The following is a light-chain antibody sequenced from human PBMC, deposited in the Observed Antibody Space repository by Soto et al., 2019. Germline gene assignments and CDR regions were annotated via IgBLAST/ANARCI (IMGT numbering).Light chain of an antibody. Sequence: EIVMTQSPATLSVSPGERATLSCRASQSVSSNLAWYQQKPGQAPRLLIYGASTRATGIPARFSGSGSVTEFTLTISSLQSEDVAFYYCQQYNNWPPIPFGQGTRLEIK. CDR3: QQYNNWPPIP. CDR2: GAS. V-gene: IGKV3-15*01. CDR1: QSVSSN. J-gene: IGKJ5*01.